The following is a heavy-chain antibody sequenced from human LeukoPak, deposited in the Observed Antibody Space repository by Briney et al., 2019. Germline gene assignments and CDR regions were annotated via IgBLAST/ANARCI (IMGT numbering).Heavy chain of an antibody. CDR1: GFTVSSNY. D-gene: IGHD1-26*01. CDR2: INHSGST. Sequence: GSLRLSCAASGFTVSSNYMSWVRQAPGKGLEWIGEINHSGSTNYNPSLKSRVTISVDTSKNQFSLKLSSVTAADTAVYYCALIVGATNPIGYWGQGTLVTVSS. V-gene: IGHV4-34*08. CDR3: ALIVGATNPIGY. J-gene: IGHJ4*02.